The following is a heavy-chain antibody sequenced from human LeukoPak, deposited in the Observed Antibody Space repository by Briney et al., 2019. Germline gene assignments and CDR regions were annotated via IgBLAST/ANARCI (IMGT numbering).Heavy chain of an antibody. D-gene: IGHD2-2*01. CDR2: IIPIFGTA. CDR1: GGTFSSYA. J-gene: IGHJ6*03. V-gene: IGHV1-69*13. CDR3: ASTGGYCSSTSCYDGGDCYYYYMDV. Sequence: AASVKVSCKASGGTFSSYAISWVRQAPGQGLEWMGGIIPIFGTANCAQKFQGRVTITADESTSTAYMELSSLRSEDTAVYYCASTGGYCSSTSCYDGGDCYYYYMDVWGKGTTVTVSS.